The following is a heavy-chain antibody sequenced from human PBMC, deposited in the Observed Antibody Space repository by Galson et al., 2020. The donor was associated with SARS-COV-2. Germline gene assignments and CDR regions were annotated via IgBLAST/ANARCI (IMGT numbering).Heavy chain of an antibody. J-gene: IGHJ3*02. D-gene: IGHD3-10*01. CDR2: IYHSGST. Sequence: SETLSLTCAVSGGSISSGGYSWSWIRQPPGKGLEWIGYIYHSGSTYYNPSLKSRVTISVDRSKNQFSLKLSSVTAADTAVYYCARTPLGVQGFWGGDDAFDIWGQGTMVTVSS. V-gene: IGHV4-30-2*01. CDR3: ARTPLGVQGFWGGDDAFDI. CDR1: GGSISSGGYS.